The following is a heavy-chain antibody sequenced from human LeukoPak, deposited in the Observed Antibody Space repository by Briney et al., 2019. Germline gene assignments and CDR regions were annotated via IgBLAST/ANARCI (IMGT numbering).Heavy chain of an antibody. V-gene: IGHV1-8*01. Sequence: GASVKVSCKASGYTFTSYDINWVRQATGQGLEWMGWMNPNSGNTGYAQKFQGRVTMTRNTSISTAYMELSSLRSEDTAVYYCATTSKQWQEVVGIWGQGTMVTVSS. D-gene: IGHD6-19*01. CDR3: ATTSKQWQEVVGI. CDR2: MNPNSGNT. J-gene: IGHJ3*02. CDR1: GYTFTSYD.